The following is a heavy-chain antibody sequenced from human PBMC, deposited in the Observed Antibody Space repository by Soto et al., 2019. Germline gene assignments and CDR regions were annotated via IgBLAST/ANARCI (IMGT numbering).Heavy chain of an antibody. D-gene: IGHD3-10*01. J-gene: IGHJ5*02. CDR2: TIPIFGTA. CDR3: ASQSGSGSYSA. Sequence: QVQLVQSGAEVKKPGSSVKVSCKASGGTFSSSVISWVRQAPGQGLEWMAGTIPIFGTANYAQKFQGRVTVSADKSTSTAYMEWSSLRSDDTAVYYCASQSGSGSYSAWGQGTLVTVSS. CDR1: GGTFSSSV. V-gene: IGHV1-69*06.